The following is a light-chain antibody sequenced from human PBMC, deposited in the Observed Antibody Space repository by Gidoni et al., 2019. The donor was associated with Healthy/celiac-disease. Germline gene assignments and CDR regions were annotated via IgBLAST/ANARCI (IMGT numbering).Light chain of an antibody. V-gene: IGKV1-5*03. CDR1: QCISSR. J-gene: IGKJ3*01. CDR3: QQYNSYSFT. Sequence: EIKMTPSPSTLSASVGESVTITCRASQCISSRLAWYQQKQGKAPKLLIYKASSLESGVPSRFSGSGSGTEFTLTISSLQPDDFATYYCQQYNSYSFTFGPGTKVDIK. CDR2: KAS.